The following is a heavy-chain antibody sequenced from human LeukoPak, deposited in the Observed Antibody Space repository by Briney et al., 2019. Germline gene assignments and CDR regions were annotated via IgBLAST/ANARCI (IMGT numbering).Heavy chain of an antibody. CDR2: IGGTGAST. D-gene: IGHD1-26*01. Sequence: GGSLRLSCRASGIDFGSFAMSWVRQAPGKGLEWVAAIGGTGASTNYAESVMGRFIISRDNSENSLHLQMNSLRADDTAVYYCARHLGLCATTKCPRGPFDSWGPGTLVTVSS. J-gene: IGHJ4*02. CDR1: GIDFGSFA. V-gene: IGHV3-23*01. CDR3: ARHLGLCATTKCPRGPFDS.